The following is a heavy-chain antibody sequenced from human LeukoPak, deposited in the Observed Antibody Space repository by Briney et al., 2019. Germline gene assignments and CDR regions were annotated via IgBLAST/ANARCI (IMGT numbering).Heavy chain of an antibody. Sequence: GGSLRLSCAASGFTFSSYAMSWVRQAPGKGLEWVSAISGSGGSTYYADSVKGRFTISRDNAKNSLYLHMNSLRAEDTAVYYCARDQGGSYSYWGQGTLVTVSS. CDR3: ARDQGGSYSY. V-gene: IGHV3-23*01. D-gene: IGHD1-26*01. CDR1: GFTFSSYA. CDR2: ISGSGGST. J-gene: IGHJ4*02.